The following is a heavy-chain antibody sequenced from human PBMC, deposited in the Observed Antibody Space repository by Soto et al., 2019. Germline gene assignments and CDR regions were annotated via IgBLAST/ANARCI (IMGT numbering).Heavy chain of an antibody. J-gene: IGHJ4*02. CDR3: AREGYDDYVWGSYRYQPKTFDY. CDR2: IIPIFGTA. CDR1: GGTFSSYA. D-gene: IGHD3-16*02. V-gene: IGHV1-69*01. Sequence: QVQLVQSGAEVKKPGSSVKVSCKASGGTFSSYAISWVRQAPGQGLEWMGGIIPIFGTANYAQKFQGRVTITADESTRTAYMELSSLRSEDTAVYYCAREGYDDYVWGSYRYQPKTFDYWGQGTLVTVSS.